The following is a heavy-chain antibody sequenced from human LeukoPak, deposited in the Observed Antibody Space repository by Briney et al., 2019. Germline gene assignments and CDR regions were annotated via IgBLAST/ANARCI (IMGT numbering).Heavy chain of an antibody. CDR3: ASRSSIWSGYQDTLYYFDS. CDR1: GVSISSYDYY. CDR2: IYHSGSA. D-gene: IGHD3-3*01. V-gene: IGHV4-30-4*02. J-gene: IGHJ4*02. Sequence: SETLSLTCTVSGVSISSYDYYWSWIRQPPGEGLEWIAYIYHSGSAYYNPSLRSRVTISVDTSENQFSLKLSSVTAADTAVYYCASRSSIWSGYQDTLYYFDSWGQGTLVTVSS.